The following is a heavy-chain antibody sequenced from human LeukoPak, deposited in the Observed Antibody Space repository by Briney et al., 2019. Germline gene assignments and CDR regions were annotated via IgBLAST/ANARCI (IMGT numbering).Heavy chain of an antibody. V-gene: IGHV4-34*01. J-gene: IGHJ6*03. Sequence: SETLSLTCAVYGGSFSGYYWSWIRQPPGKGLEWIGEINHSGSTNYNPSLKSRVTISVDTSKNQFSLKLSSVTAADTAVYYCARVRYCSSTSCYYYYYYMDVWGKGTTVTVSS. CDR2: INHSGST. CDR1: GGSFSGYY. CDR3: ARVRYCSSTSCYYYYYYMDV. D-gene: IGHD2-2*01.